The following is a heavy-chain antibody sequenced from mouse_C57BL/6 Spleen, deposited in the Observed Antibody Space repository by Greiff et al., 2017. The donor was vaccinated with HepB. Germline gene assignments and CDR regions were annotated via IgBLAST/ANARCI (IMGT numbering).Heavy chain of an antibody. J-gene: IGHJ2*01. CDR2: IDPSDSYT. D-gene: IGHD1-1*01. CDR3: AGSPFDY. Sequence: QVQLQQSGAELVRPGTSVKLSCKASGYTFTSYWMHWVKQRPGQGLEWIGVIDPSDSYTNYNQKFKGKATLTVDTSSSTAYMQLSSLTSEDSAVYYCAGSPFDYWGQGTTLTVSS. CDR1: GYTFTSYW. V-gene: IGHV1-59*01.